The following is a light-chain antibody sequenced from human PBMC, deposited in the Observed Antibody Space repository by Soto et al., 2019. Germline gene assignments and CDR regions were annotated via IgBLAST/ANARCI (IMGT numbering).Light chain of an antibody. CDR1: QSVTNSF. J-gene: IGKJ1*01. V-gene: IGKV3-20*01. CDR2: GAS. Sequence: EIVLAQSPGTLSLSPGERATLSCRASQSVTNSFLAWYQQKPGQAPRLLIYGASRRATDIPDSFTGSGSGTDFTLTISRLEPEDFAVYYCQQYVSSPWAFGQGTKVEI. CDR3: QQYVSSPWA.